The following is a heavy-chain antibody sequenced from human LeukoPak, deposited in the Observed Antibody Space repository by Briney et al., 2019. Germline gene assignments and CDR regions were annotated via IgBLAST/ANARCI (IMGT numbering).Heavy chain of an antibody. Sequence: NPGGSLRLSCAASGFTFSSYSMNWVRQAPGKGLEWVSSISSSSSYIYYADSVKGRFTISRDNAKNSLYLQMNSLRAEDTAVYYCARGPLYGDRLIDYWGQGTLVTVSS. CDR3: ARGPLYGDRLIDY. CDR1: GFTFSSYS. V-gene: IGHV3-21*01. CDR2: ISSSSSYI. J-gene: IGHJ4*02. D-gene: IGHD4-17*01.